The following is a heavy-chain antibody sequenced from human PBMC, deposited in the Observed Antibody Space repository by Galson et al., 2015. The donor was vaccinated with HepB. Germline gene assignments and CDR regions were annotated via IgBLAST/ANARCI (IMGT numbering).Heavy chain of an antibody. CDR2: INTSNGET. D-gene: IGHD2-21*02. CDR1: GYSFSSYG. J-gene: IGHJ2*01. Sequence: SVKVSCKASGYSFSSYGLSWVRQAPGQGLEWMGWINTSNGETKYRQNLRGRVTMTTDPSTNTAYLELRSLTGDDTGVYFCARDYCGGDCHWYFDLWGRGTLVTVSS. CDR3: ARDYCGGDCHWYFDL. V-gene: IGHV1-18*04.